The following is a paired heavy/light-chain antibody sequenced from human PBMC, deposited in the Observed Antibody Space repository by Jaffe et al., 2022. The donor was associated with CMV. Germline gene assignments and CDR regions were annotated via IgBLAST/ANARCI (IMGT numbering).Light chain of an antibody. V-gene: IGKV1D-8*01. Sequence: VIWMTQSPSLLSASTGDRVTISCRMSQGISSYLAWYQQKPGKAPELLIYAASTLQSGVPSRFSGSGSGTDFTLTISCLQSEDFATYYCQQYYSFPITFGQGTRLEIK. CDR3: QQYYSFPIT. CDR1: QGISSY. J-gene: IGKJ5*01. CDR2: AAS.
Heavy chain of an antibody. CDR2: IYYSGST. CDR1: GGSISSYY. J-gene: IGHJ6*03. CDR3: ARKARIAARGGRYYYMDV. D-gene: IGHD6-6*01. V-gene: IGHV4-59*01. Sequence: QVQLQESGPGLVKPSETLSLTCTVSGGSISSYYWSWIRQPPGKGLEWIGYIYYSGSTNYNPSLKSRVTISVDTSKNQFSLKLSSVTAADTAVYYCARKARIAARGGRYYYMDVWGKGTTVTVSS.